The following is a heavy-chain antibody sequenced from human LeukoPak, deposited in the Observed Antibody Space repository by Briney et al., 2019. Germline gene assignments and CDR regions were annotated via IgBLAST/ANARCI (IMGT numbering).Heavy chain of an antibody. J-gene: IGHJ6*02. V-gene: IGHV4-59*08. CDR3: ARNHYYYGMDV. Sequence: SETLSLTCTVSGGSISSYYWSWIRQPPGKGLEWIGYIYYSGSTNYNPSLKSRVTISVDTSKNQFSLKLSSVTAADTAVYYCARNHYYYGMDVWGQGTRVTVSS. CDR2: IYYSGST. CDR1: GGSISSYY.